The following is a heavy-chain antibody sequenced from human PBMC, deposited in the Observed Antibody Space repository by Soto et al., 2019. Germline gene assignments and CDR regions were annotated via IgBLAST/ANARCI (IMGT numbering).Heavy chain of an antibody. V-gene: IGHV1-3*01. CDR3: ARDQSGWFNLLDY. CDR1: GYTFTSYA. CDR2: INAGNGNT. D-gene: IGHD6-19*01. Sequence: ASVKVSCKASGYTFTSYAMHWVRQAPGQRLEWMGWINAGNGNTKYSQKFQGRVTITRDTSASTAYMELSSLRSEDTAVYYCARDQSGWFNLLDYWGQGTLVTVS. J-gene: IGHJ4*02.